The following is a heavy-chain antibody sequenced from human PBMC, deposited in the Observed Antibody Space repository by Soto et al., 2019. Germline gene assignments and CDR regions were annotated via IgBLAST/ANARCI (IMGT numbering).Heavy chain of an antibody. J-gene: IGHJ6*02. CDR2: ISGSGGST. CDR1: GFSFSDYA. Sequence: GGSLRLSCAASGFSFSDYAMTWVRQAPGKGREWLSTISGSGGSTFYAESAKGRFVISRDNSKDTESLHLDSLRAEDTALYYCAKEGTGEWIYYYDPTDVWGRGTTVTVSS. D-gene: IGHD7-27*01. V-gene: IGHV3-23*01. CDR3: AKEGTGEWIYYYDPTDV.